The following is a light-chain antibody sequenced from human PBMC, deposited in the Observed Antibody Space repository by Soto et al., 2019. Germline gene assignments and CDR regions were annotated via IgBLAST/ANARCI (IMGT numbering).Light chain of an antibody. J-gene: IGKJ4*01. V-gene: IGKV4-1*01. CDR3: HQYYSTPLT. CDR2: WAS. CDR1: ETVLYSSNNRNY. Sequence: DLVITHSADSLTVSLGERATINWKSCETVLYSSNNRNYLAWYQQRPGQPPKLLIYWASTRESGVPDRFSGSGSGTDFTLTISSLQAEDVAVYYCHQYYSTPLTFGGGTKVDIK.